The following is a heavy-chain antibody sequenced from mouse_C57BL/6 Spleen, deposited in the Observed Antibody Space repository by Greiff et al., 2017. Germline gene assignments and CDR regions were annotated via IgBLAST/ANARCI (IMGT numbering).Heavy chain of an antibody. D-gene: IGHD3-2*02. V-gene: IGHV1-42*01. J-gene: IGHJ3*01. CDR2: INPSTGGT. CDR1: GYSFTGYY. CDR3: GRGGAAQAPFAY. Sequence: VQLQQSGPELVKPGASVKISCKASGYSFTGYYMNWVKQSPEKSLEWIGEINPSTGGTTYNQKFKAKATLTVDKSSSTAYMQLNSLTSEDSAVYYWGRGGAAQAPFAYWGQGTLVTVSA.